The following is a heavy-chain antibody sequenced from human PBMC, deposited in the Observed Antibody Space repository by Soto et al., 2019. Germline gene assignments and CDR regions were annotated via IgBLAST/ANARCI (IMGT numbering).Heavy chain of an antibody. CDR2: IWYDGSNK. J-gene: IGHJ4*02. V-gene: IGHV3-33*01. Sequence: QVQLVESGGGVVQPGRSLRLSCAASGFTFSSYGMHWVRQAPGKGLEWVAVIWYDGSNKYYADSVKGRFTISRDNSKNTLYLQMNSLRAEDTAVYYCARDFDADSSGSYGYWGQGTLVTVSS. CDR1: GFTFSSYG. D-gene: IGHD3-22*01. CDR3: ARDFDADSSGSYGY.